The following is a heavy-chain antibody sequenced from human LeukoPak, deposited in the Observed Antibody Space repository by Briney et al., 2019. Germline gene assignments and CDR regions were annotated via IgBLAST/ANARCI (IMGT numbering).Heavy chain of an antibody. CDR3: AREDDAPGGWYSN. Sequence: PGGSLSLSCAASGFTFSDYYMSWIRQAPGKGLEWVSYISSSGNTKYYADSVKGRFTISRDNAKNSLYLQMNSLRAEDTAVYYCAREDDAPGGWYSNWGQGTLVTVSS. V-gene: IGHV3-11*01. J-gene: IGHJ4*02. D-gene: IGHD6-19*01. CDR2: ISSSGNTK. CDR1: GFTFSDYY.